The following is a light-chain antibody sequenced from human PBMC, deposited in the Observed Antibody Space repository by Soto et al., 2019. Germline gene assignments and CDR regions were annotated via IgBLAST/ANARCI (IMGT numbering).Light chain of an antibody. CDR2: DAS. Sequence: ESVITQSPATLSVYPGEGATLSCKASQNVYNNLAWYQQRPGQPPRLLIYDASTRATGISARFSGSGYGTEFTLTISSLQSEDFAVYFCQQCRNWPLTFGGGTRWIS. CDR3: QQCRNWPLT. V-gene: IGKV3-15*01. CDR1: QNVYNN. J-gene: IGKJ4*01.